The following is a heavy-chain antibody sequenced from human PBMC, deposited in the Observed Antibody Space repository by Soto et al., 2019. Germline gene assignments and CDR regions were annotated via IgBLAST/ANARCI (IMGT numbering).Heavy chain of an antibody. J-gene: IGHJ4*02. CDR3: VRDIGPNTLASGSSTF. V-gene: IGHV3-11*06. CDR1: GFPFSDYY. CDR2: ISSSGTYT. Sequence: QVQLVESGGGVVKPGGSLRLSCAASGFPFSDYYMTWIRQPPGKGLDWVAYISSSGTYTHFADSVKCRFTISRDNAKNSLYLQMNSLRSEDTAVYYCVRDIGPNTLASGSSTFWGQGILVTVSS. D-gene: IGHD3-10*01.